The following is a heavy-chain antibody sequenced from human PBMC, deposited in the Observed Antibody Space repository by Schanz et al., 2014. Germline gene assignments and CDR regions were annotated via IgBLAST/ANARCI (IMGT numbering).Heavy chain of an antibody. D-gene: IGHD3-9*01. Sequence: QVQLMQSGAEVAEPGSSVKVSCRASGGSFSNHGLTWVRQAPGQGLEWLGRFIPMVDVAKYSDKFQGRVTMTADKSTNVFYMQLSGLTSEDTAVYYCAKDVADFLAGYYLESWGQGTLVAVSA. CDR2: FIPMVDVA. CDR1: GGSFSNHG. J-gene: IGHJ4*02. V-gene: IGHV1-69*04. CDR3: AKDVADFLAGYYLES.